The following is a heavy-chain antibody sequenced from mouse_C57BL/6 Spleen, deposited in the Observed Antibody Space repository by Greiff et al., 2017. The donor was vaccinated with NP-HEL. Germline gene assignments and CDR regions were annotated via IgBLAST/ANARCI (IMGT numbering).Heavy chain of an antibody. Sequence: QVQLQQPGAELVKPGASVKMSCKASGYTFTSYWITWVKQRPGQGLEWIGDIYTGSGSTTYNEKFKSKATLTVDTSSSTAYMQLSSLTSEYSAVYYCARWNWDEWFAYWGQGTLVTVSA. CDR2: IYTGSGST. CDR3: ARWNWDEWFAY. J-gene: IGHJ3*01. V-gene: IGHV1-55*01. D-gene: IGHD4-1*01. CDR1: GYTFTSYW.